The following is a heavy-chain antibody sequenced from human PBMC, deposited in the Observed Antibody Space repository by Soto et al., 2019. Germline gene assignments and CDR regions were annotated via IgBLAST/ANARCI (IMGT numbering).Heavy chain of an antibody. J-gene: IGHJ4*02. CDR1: GFTFSSYS. V-gene: IGHV3-21*01. CDR3: AREYAGDGKPTEFDY. D-gene: IGHD3-10*01. CDR2: ISSSSYI. Sequence: GGSLRLSCAASGFTFSSYSMNWVRQAPGKGLEWVSSISSSSYIYYADSVKGRFTISRDNAKNSLYLQMNSLRAEDTAVYYCAREYAGDGKPTEFDYWGQGTLVTVSS.